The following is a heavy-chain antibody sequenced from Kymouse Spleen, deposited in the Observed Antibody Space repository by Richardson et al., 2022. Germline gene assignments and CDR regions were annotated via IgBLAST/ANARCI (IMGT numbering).Heavy chain of an antibody. V-gene: IGHV3-43*01. CDR3: AKDYYGSGSYYSPYYYYYGMDV. Sequence: EVQLVESGGVVVQPGGSLRLSCAASGFTFDDYTMHWVRQAPGKGLEWVSLISWDGGSTYYADSVKGRFTISRDNSKNSLYLQMNSLRTEDTALYYCAKDYYGSGSYYSPYYYYYGMDVWGQGTTVTVSS. D-gene: IGHD3-10*01. CDR2: ISWDGGST. J-gene: IGHJ6*02. CDR1: GFTFDDYT.